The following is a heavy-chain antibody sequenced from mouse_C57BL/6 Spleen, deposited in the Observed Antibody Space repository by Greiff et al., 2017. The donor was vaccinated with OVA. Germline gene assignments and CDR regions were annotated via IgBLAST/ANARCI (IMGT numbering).Heavy chain of an antibody. CDR1: GYTFTTYP. D-gene: IGHD2-4*01. CDR2: FHPYNDDT. V-gene: IGHV1-47*01. Sequence: VKLVESGAELVKPGASVKMSCKASGYTFTTYPIEWMKQNHGKSLEWIGNFHPYNDDTKYNEKFKGKATLTVEKSSSTVYLELSRLTSDDSAVYYCARTGDYDGGFAYWGQGTLVTVSA. CDR3: ARTGDYDGGFAY. J-gene: IGHJ3*01.